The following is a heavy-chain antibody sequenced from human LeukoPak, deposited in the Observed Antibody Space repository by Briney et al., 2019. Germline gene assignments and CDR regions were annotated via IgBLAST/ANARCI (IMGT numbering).Heavy chain of an antibody. CDR2: IYHSGST. CDR1: GYSISSGYY. V-gene: IGHV4-38-2*02. CDR3: ARDLYSGSYYDFDY. D-gene: IGHD1-26*01. Sequence: NSSETLSLTCTVSGYSISSGYYWGWIRQPPGKGLEWIGSIYHSGSTYYNPSLKSRVTISVDTSKNQFSLKLSSVTAADTAVYYCARDLYSGSYYDFDYWGQGTLVTVSS. J-gene: IGHJ4*02.